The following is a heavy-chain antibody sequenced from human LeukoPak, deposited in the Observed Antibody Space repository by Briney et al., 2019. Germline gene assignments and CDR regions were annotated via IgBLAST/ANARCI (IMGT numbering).Heavy chain of an antibody. V-gene: IGHV1-18*01. Sequence: GASVKVSCKASGYTFTSYGISWVRQAPGQGLERMGWISAYNGNTNYAQKLQGRVTMTTDTSTSTAYMELRSLRSDDTAVYYCAILVGVLTGPDAFDIWGQGTMVTVSS. D-gene: IGHD3-9*01. CDR1: GYTFTSYG. CDR2: ISAYNGNT. J-gene: IGHJ3*02. CDR3: AILVGVLTGPDAFDI.